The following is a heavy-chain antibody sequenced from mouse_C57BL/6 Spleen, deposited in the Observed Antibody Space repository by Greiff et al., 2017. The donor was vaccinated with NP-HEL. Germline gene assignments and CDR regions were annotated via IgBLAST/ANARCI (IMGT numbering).Heavy chain of an antibody. V-gene: IGHV6-3*01. CDR1: GFTFSNYW. J-gene: IGHJ2*01. Sequence: EVQLVESGGGLVQPGGSMKLSCVASGFTFSNYWMNWVRQSPEKGLEWVAQIRLKSDNYATHYAESVKGRFTISRDDSKSSVYLQMNNLRAEDTGIYYCTDAYYSNDWGQGTTLTVSS. CDR2: IRLKSDNYAT. D-gene: IGHD2-5*01. CDR3: TDAYYSND.